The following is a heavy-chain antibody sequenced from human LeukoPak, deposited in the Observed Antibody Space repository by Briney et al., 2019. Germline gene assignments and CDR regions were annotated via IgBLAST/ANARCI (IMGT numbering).Heavy chain of an antibody. CDR3: ARDIEDYYGSGSYYSGYFDL. CDR1: GYTFTSFY. J-gene: IGHJ2*01. Sequence: ASVKVCCKASGYTFTSFYMHWVRQAPGQGLVWMGIINPSGGSTSYAQKFQGRVTITADKSTSTDYMELSSASSADTAVYYCARDIEDYYGSGSYYSGYFDLWGRGTLVTVSS. V-gene: IGHV1-46*01. CDR2: INPSGGST. D-gene: IGHD3-10*01.